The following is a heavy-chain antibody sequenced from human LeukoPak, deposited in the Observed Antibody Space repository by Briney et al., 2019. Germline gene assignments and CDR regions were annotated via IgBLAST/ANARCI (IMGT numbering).Heavy chain of an antibody. V-gene: IGHV4-38-2*01. Sequence: SETLSLTCGVSGYSIRNGYSWDWIRQPPGKGLEWIGSINHGGSATYKPSLRSRVTISLVTSKNAFSLRPKSVTAADTAVYYCARFDYVWETHGMDAFDIWGHGTMVTVSS. J-gene: IGHJ3*02. D-gene: IGHD3-16*01. CDR1: GYSIRNGYS. CDR3: ARFDYVWETHGMDAFDI. CDR2: INHGGSA.